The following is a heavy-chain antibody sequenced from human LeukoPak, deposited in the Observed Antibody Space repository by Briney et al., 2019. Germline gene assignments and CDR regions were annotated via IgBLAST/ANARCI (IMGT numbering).Heavy chain of an antibody. V-gene: IGHV4-39*01. J-gene: IGHJ4*02. CDR3: ARHSGDDYVWGSYRYPFDY. CDR1: GGSISSSSYY. D-gene: IGHD3-16*02. Sequence: PSETLSLTCTVSGGSISSSSYYWGWIRQPPGKGLEWIGSIYYSGSTYYHPSLKSRFTISVDTSKTQFSLKLSSVTAADTAVYYCARHSGDDYVWGSYRYPFDYWGQGTLVTVSS. CDR2: IYYSGST.